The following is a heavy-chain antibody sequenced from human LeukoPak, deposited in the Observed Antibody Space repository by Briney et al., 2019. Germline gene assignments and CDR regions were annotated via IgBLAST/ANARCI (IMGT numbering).Heavy chain of an antibody. CDR1: GGSISSGGYS. J-gene: IGHJ3*02. CDR3: ARARYTNSWYAVDI. V-gene: IGHV4-30-2*01. CDR2: IYHSGST. D-gene: IGHD6-13*01. Sequence: PSQTLSLTCAVSGGSISSGGYSWSWIRQPPGKGLEWIGYIYHSGSTYYSPSLKSRVTMYVDTSKNQLSLKLSSVTAADTAMYYCARARYTNSWYAVDIWGQGTMVTVSS.